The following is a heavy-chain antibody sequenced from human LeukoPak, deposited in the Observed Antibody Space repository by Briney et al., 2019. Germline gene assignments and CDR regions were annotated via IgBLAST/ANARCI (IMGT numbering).Heavy chain of an antibody. V-gene: IGHV4-59*11. J-gene: IGHJ5*02. CDR1: GGSISSHY. CDR2: IYYSGNT. CDR3: ARDSGDTDNWFDP. D-gene: IGHD2-21*02. Sequence: SETLSLTCTVSGGSISSHYRSWIRQPPGKGLEWIGYIYYSGNTNSNPSLKSRVTMSVDTSRNQFSLKLSSVTAADTAVYYCARDSGDTDNWFDPWGQGTLVTVSS.